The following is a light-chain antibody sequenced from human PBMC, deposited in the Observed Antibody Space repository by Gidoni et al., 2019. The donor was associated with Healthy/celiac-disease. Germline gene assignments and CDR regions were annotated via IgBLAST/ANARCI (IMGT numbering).Light chain of an antibody. CDR2: GAS. Sequence: EIVMTQSPATLSVSPGERATLSCRASQSVSNNLAWYQQKPGQAPRLLIYGASTRATGIPARFSGSVSGTEFTLTISSLQSEDFAVYHCQQYNNWPPGTFGQGTKVEIK. CDR1: QSVSNN. CDR3: QQYNNWPPGT. J-gene: IGKJ1*01. V-gene: IGKV3-15*01.